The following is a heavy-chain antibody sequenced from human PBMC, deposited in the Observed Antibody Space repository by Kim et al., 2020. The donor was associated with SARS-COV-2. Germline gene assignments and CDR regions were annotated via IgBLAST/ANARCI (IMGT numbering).Heavy chain of an antibody. Sequence: SETLSLTCTVSGGSISSGGYYWSWIRQHPGKSLEWIGYIYYSGSTYYNPSLKSRVTISVDTSKNQFSLKLSSVTAADTAVYYCARDRSQGGGPMGRVWFDPWGQGTLVTVSS. CDR2: IYYSGST. D-gene: IGHD3-10*01. J-gene: IGHJ5*02. CDR3: ARDRSQGGGPMGRVWFDP. V-gene: IGHV4-31*03. CDR1: GGSISSGGYY.